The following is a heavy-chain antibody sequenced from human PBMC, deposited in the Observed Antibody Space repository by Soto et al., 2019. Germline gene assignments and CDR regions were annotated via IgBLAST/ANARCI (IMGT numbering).Heavy chain of an antibody. CDR2: ISGTSAFI. V-gene: IGHV3-21*06. Sequence: PGGSLRLSCAASVFTLSSYTLNCVRHAPGKGLEWVSSISGTSAFIYFAGSVKGRFSISRDNARNSVHLQMNSLRAEDTAVYYCARRFPTHYFHYWGRGTLGPLSS. CDR1: VFTLSSYT. J-gene: IGHJ4*02. CDR3: ARRFPTHYFHY.